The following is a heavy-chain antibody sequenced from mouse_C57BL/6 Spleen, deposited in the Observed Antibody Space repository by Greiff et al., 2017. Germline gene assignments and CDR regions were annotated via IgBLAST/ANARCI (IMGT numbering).Heavy chain of an antibody. CDR2: ILPGSGST. CDR3: ARRDYWGYDGDWFAY. CDR1: GYTFTGYW. Sequence: QVQLQQSGAELMKPGASVKLSCKATGYTFTGYWIEWVKQRPGHGLEWIGEILPGSGSTNYNEKFKGKATFTADTSSNTAYMQLRSLTTEDSAIYYCARRDYWGYDGDWFAYWGQGTLVTVSA. V-gene: IGHV1-9*01. J-gene: IGHJ3*01. D-gene: IGHD2-2*01.